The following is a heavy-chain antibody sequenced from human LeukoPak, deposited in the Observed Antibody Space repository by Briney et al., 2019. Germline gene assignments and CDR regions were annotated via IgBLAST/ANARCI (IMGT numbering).Heavy chain of an antibody. V-gene: IGHV3-7*04. J-gene: IGHJ4*02. Sequence: GGSLRLSCAASGFTFSSYWMSWVRQAPGKGLEWVANIKQDGSEKYYVDSVKGRFTISRDNAKNSLYLQMNSLRAEDTAVYYCAKDSEDGHNWAPFDYWGQGTLVTVSS. CDR3: AKDSEDGHNWAPFDY. CDR1: GFTFSSYW. CDR2: IKQDGSEK. D-gene: IGHD5-24*01.